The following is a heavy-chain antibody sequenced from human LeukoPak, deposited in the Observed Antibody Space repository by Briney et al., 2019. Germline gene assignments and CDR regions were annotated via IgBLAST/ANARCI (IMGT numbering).Heavy chain of an antibody. CDR1: GYSFTTYW. J-gene: IGHJ4*02. CDR3: ARRQGCSSTSCPPDY. Sequence: GESLKISCRGSGYSFTTYWIGWVRQMPGKGLEWMGIIYPGDSDTGYTPSFQGQVTMSADKSINTAYLQWSSLQASDTAMYYCARRQGCSSTSCPPDYWGQGTLVTVSP. V-gene: IGHV5-51*01. CDR2: IYPGDSDT. D-gene: IGHD2-2*01.